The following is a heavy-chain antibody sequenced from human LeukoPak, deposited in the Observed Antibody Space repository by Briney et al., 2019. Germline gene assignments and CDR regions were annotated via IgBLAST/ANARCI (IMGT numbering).Heavy chain of an antibody. CDR1: GGDFSNYG. V-gene: IGHV1-69*13. J-gene: IGHJ4*02. Sequence: SVTVSFKASGGDFSNYGISWVRQAPGQGLEWMGGIIPVFGTTKYAQRFQDRVTITADESTTTAFMELSSLTSEDAAIYYCARGQIRQWLAVPFDSWGQGTLVTVSS. D-gene: IGHD6-19*01. CDR2: IIPVFGTT. CDR3: ARGQIRQWLAVPFDS.